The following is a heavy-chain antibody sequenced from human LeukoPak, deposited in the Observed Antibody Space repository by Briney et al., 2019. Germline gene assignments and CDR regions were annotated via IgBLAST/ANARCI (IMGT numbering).Heavy chain of an antibody. J-gene: IGHJ3*01. V-gene: IGHV1-2*02. Sequence: ASVKVSCKASGYTFTGYYMHWVRQAPGQGLEWMGWINPDSGGTNNAQKFQGRVTMARDTSISTAYMELSRLRSDDTAVYYCARTFYDTLDSDAFDFWGQGTMVIVSS. CDR3: ARTFYDTLDSDAFDF. CDR2: INPDSGGT. CDR1: GYTFTGYY. D-gene: IGHD2/OR15-2a*01.